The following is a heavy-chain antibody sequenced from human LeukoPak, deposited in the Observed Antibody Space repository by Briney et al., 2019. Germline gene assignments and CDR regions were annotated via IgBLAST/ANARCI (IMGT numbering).Heavy chain of an antibody. CDR1: GFTFSNAW. V-gene: IGHV3-15*04. Sequence: GGSLRLSCAASGFTFSNAWMSWVRQAPGKGLEWVGRIESKTDGGTTDYAAPVKGRFTISRDDSKNTLYLQMNSLKTEDTAVYYCASGYSYGNFDYWGQGTLVTVSS. CDR2: IESKTDGGTT. D-gene: IGHD5-18*01. CDR3: ASGYSYGNFDY. J-gene: IGHJ4*02.